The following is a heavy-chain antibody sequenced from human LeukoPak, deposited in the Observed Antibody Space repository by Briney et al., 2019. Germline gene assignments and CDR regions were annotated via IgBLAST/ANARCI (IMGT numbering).Heavy chain of an antibody. CDR3: ARDLVESSGYSSSPLDV. J-gene: IGHJ6*04. CDR1: GYTLTSYY. Sequence: ASVKVSCKASGYTLTSYYMHWVRQAPGQGLEWTGVINPSGGSTSYAQKFQGRVTMTRDTSTSTVYMELSSLRSEDTAVYYCARDLVESSGYSSSPLDVWGKGTTVTVSS. CDR2: INPSGGST. V-gene: IGHV1-46*01. D-gene: IGHD6-6*01.